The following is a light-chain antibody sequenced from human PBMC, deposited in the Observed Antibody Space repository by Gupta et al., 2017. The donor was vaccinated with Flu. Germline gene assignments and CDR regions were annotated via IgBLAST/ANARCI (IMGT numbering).Light chain of an antibody. V-gene: IGKV3-20*01. J-gene: IGKJ1*01. CDR1: QNIDNNY. Sequence: VLTQSPDTLSLSPGETATLSCRASQNIDNNYLAWYQRRPGQAPRFLIHSASTRAAGVPDRFSGSGSGTDFSLTIYALEPDDFAVYFCQQYDASPGTFGQGTKVEVK. CDR3: QQYDASPGT. CDR2: SAS.